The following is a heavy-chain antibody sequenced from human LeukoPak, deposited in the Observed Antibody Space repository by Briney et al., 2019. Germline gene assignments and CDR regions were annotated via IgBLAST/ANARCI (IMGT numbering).Heavy chain of an antibody. V-gene: IGHV3-23*01. Sequence: GGSLRLSYAASGFTFSSYAMSWVRQAPGKGLEWVSAISGSGGSTYYADSVKGRFTISRDNSKNTLYLQMNSLRAEDTAVYYCAKDSVYEYPRIVGATTDYWSQGTLVTVSS. CDR1: GFTFSSYA. CDR2: ISGSGGST. D-gene: IGHD1-26*01. CDR3: AKDSVYEYPRIVGATTDY. J-gene: IGHJ4*02.